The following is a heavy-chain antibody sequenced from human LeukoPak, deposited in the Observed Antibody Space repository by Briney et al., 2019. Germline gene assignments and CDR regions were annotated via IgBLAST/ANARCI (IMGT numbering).Heavy chain of an antibody. CDR1: GFTFSSYS. CDR3: ARARGTSGWLPDFGY. Sequence: GGSLRLSCAASGFTFSSYSMNWVRQAPGKGLDGVSSISSSSSYIYYADSVKGRFTISRDNAKNSLYLQMNSLRAEDTAVYYCARARGTSGWLPDFGYWGQGTLVTVSS. CDR2: ISSSSSYI. J-gene: IGHJ4*02. V-gene: IGHV3-21*01. D-gene: IGHD6-19*01.